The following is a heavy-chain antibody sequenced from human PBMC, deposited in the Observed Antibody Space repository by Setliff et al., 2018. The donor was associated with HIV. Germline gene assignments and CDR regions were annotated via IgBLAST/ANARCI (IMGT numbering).Heavy chain of an antibody. V-gene: IGHV1-3*01. CDR3: ARDGGPGSGWGDYSYYFSMDV. CDR2: SNAGNGNT. Sequence: ASVKVSCKASGYTFTSYAMHWVRQAPGQRLEWMGWSNAGNGNTKYSQESLRDTSASTVYMELGSLRSEDTAIYYCARDGGPGSGWGDYSYYFSMDVWGKGTTVTVSS. D-gene: IGHD6-19*01. J-gene: IGHJ6*03. CDR1: GYTFTSYA.